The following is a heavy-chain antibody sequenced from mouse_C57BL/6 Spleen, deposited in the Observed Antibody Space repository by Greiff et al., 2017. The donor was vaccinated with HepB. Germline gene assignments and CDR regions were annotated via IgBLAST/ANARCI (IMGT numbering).Heavy chain of an antibody. J-gene: IGHJ2*01. CDR3: TRGYGNYLDY. V-gene: IGHV1-15*01. Sequence: QVQLQQSGAELVRPGASVTLSCKASGYTFTDYEMHWVKQTPVHGLEWIGAIDPETGGTAYNQKFKGKAILTADKSSSTAYMELRSLTSEDSAVYYCTRGYGNYLDYWGQGTTLTVSS. CDR2: IDPETGGT. D-gene: IGHD2-10*02. CDR1: GYTFTDYE.